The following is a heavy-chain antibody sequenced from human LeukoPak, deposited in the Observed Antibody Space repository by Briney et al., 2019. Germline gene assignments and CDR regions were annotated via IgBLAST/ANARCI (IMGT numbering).Heavy chain of an antibody. CDR2: IDAGGGDT. J-gene: IGHJ6*02. D-gene: IGHD6-19*01. CDR1: GFTFTSYA. V-gene: IGHV3-23*01. CDR3: GRPTKYWLVRGNGVDV. Sequence: GGSLRLSCAASGFTFTSYAMTWVRQAPWKGLEWVSSIDAGGGDTYHSDSVKGRFTISRDNSMNTLYLQMNSLRADDTAVYYCGRPTKYWLVRGNGVDVWGQGTTVTVSS.